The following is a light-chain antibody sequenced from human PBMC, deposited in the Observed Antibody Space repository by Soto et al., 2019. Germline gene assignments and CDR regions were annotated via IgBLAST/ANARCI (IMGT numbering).Light chain of an antibody. V-gene: IGLV2-23*01. CDR3: CSYAGSNSHVI. Sequence: QSVLTQPASVSGSPGQSITISCTGTSSDVGSYNLVSWYQQHPGKAPKLIIYEGTKRPSGVSNRFSGSKSGNTASLTISGLQAEDEADYYCCSYAGSNSHVIFGGGTKLTVL. CDR2: EGT. J-gene: IGLJ2*01. CDR1: SSDVGSYNL.